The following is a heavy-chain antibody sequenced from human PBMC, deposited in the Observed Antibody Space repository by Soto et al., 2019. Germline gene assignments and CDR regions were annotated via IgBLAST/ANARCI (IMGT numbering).Heavy chain of an antibody. CDR1: DASISNFY. D-gene: IGHD3-10*01. J-gene: IGHJ5*01. Sequence: SETLSLTCTISDASISNFYWSWIRQAPGKGLEWLGYVYYTGNTKYNPSLGSRVTISLGASQNQFSLKLESVTAADTAVYYCGRQIGWFGVTDSWGPGTLVTVSS. V-gene: IGHV4-59*08. CDR2: VYYTGNT. CDR3: GRQIGWFGVTDS.